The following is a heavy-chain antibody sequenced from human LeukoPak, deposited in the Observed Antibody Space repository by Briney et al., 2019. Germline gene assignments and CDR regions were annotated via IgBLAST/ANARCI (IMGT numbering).Heavy chain of an antibody. J-gene: IGHJ4*02. CDR2: ISGSGDST. CDR3: AKKVPANWGSYFDY. D-gene: IGHD7-27*01. V-gene: IGHV3-23*01. CDR1: GFTFSSYA. Sequence: PGGSLRLSCAASGFTFSSYARNWVRQAPGKGLEWVSAISGSGDSTCSTASVKGRFTISSDNSKNMLYLQMNSLRAEDTAVYYCAKKVPANWGSYFDYWGQGSLVTVCS.